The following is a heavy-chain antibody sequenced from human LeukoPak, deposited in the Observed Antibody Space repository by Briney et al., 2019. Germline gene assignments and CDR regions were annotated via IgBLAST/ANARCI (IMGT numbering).Heavy chain of an antibody. V-gene: IGHV3-7*01. D-gene: IGHD2-21*01. Sequence: GGSLRLSCVASGFTFTSYWMGWVRQAPGKGLEWMATMKQDGGAQFSADPFKGRFTISRDNARQTRYLQMNSLRGDDTAVYYCAKEVPVVLATGVWCGWGEGTLVTVS. J-gene: IGHJ4*02. CDR1: GFTFTSYW. CDR2: MKQDGGAQ. CDR3: AKEVPVVLATGVWCG.